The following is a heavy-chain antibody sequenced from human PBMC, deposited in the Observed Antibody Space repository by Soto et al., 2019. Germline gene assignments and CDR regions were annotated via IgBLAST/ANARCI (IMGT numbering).Heavy chain of an antibody. J-gene: IGHJ4*02. CDR1: GGSISSDY. Sequence: SEPLSLTCAVSGGSISSDYWTWIRQPPGKGLEWIGFIYNSGSTHYNPSLRSRVTISVDTSKNQFSLKLRSVTAADTAVYYCASMGYHYGSGSYPLDYWGQGTLVTVS. CDR3: ASMGYHYGSGSYPLDY. D-gene: IGHD3-10*01. V-gene: IGHV4-59*08. CDR2: IYNSGST.